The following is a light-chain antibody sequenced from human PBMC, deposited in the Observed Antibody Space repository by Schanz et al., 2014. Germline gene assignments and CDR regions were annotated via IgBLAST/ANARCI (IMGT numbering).Light chain of an antibody. V-gene: IGKV3-11*01. Sequence: EIVMTQSPATLSVSPGERVIVSCRASQSVGSNLAWYQQKPGQAPRLLIYDTSNRATGIPARFSGSGSGTDFTLTISSLEPEDFAVYYCQQRSNWPPLTFGGGTKVEIK. CDR3: QQRSNWPPLT. CDR1: QSVGSN. J-gene: IGKJ4*01. CDR2: DTS.